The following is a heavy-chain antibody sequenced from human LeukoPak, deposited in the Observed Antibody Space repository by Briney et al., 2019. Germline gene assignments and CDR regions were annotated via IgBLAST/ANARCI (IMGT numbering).Heavy chain of an antibody. CDR2: INSDGSAT. Sequence: GGSLRLSCAASGFAFSTYWMHWVRQAPGKGLGWVSRINSDGSATTYADSVKGRFTISRDNAKNTLYLQLNSLRAEDTAVYYCARDRSYVMDVWGQGTTVTVSS. CDR1: GFAFSTYW. J-gene: IGHJ6*02. V-gene: IGHV3-74*01. CDR3: ARDRSYVMDV.